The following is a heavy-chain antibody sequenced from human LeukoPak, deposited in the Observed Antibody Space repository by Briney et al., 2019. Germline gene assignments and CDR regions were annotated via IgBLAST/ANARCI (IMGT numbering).Heavy chain of an antibody. V-gene: IGHV4-4*07. D-gene: IGHD3-10*01. CDR3: ARVPLNYYGSGDNYYYYMDV. Sequence: PSETLSLTCTVPGGSISSYYWSWIRQPAGKGRGRIGRIYTSGSTNYNPSLKSRVTMSVDTSKNQFSLKLSSVTAADTAVYYCARVPLNYYGSGDNYYYYMDVWGKGTTVTVSS. CDR1: GGSISSYY. CDR2: IYTSGST. J-gene: IGHJ6*03.